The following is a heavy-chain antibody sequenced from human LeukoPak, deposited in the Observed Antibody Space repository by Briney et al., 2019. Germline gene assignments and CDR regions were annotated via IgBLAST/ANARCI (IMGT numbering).Heavy chain of an antibody. CDR2: ISGDAYTT. D-gene: IGHD3-10*01. CDR1: GLTFDDYA. Sequence: GGSLRLSCAASGLTFDDYAMHWVREAPGKGLEWVSLISGDAYTTYYADSVKGRFTISRDNSKNSLYLQMNSLRTEDTALYYCAKAAAVIRGVIDYWGQGTLVTVSS. V-gene: IGHV3-43*02. CDR3: AKAAAVIRGVIDY. J-gene: IGHJ4*02.